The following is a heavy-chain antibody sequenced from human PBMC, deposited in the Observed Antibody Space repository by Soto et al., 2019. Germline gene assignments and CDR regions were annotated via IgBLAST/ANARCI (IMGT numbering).Heavy chain of an antibody. CDR1: GYSFTSYW. V-gene: IGHV5-10-1*01. CDR3: ARTGYSSSWYPSDV. Sequence: GESLKISCKGSGYSFTSYWISWVRQMPGKGLEWMGRIDPSDSYTNYSPSFQGHVTTSADKSISTAYLQWSSLKASDTAMYYCARTGYSSSWYPSDVWGQGTTVTVSS. CDR2: IDPSDSYT. D-gene: IGHD6-13*01. J-gene: IGHJ6*02.